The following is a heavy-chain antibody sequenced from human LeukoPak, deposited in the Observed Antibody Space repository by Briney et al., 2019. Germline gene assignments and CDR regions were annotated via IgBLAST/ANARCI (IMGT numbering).Heavy chain of an antibody. CDR1: GGSFSGYY. D-gene: IGHD6-13*01. Sequence: SETLSLTCAVYGGSFSGYYWSWIRQPPGKGVEWIGEVSHSGSTNYNPSLKSRVTISVDTSKNQFSLKLSSVTAADTAVYYCAREGEQQLVLWGYWGQGTLVTVSS. CDR3: AREGEQQLVLWGY. J-gene: IGHJ4*02. V-gene: IGHV4-34*01. CDR2: VSHSGST.